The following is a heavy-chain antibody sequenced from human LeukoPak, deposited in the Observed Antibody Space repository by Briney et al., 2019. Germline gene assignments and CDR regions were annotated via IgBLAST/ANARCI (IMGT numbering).Heavy chain of an antibody. CDR2: IYSGGNT. CDR1: GFTVSINY. D-gene: IGHD3-16*01. J-gene: IGHJ4*01. V-gene: IGHV3-53*01. Sequence: PGGSLRLSCAASGFTVSINYMSWVRQAPGKGLEWVSVIYSGGNTYYADSVKGRFTISRDNSKNTVYLQMNSLRAEDTAVYYCARGERSSYDYWGHRTLWTVSS. CDR3: ARGERSSYDY.